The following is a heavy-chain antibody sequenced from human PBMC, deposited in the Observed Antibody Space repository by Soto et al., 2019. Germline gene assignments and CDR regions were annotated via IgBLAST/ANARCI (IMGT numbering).Heavy chain of an antibody. CDR2: IIPIFGTA. Sequence: QVQLVQSGAEVKKPGSSVKVSCKASGGTFSSYAISWVRQAPGQGLEWMGGIIPIFGTANYAQKFQGRVTITADESTSTAYMELSSLRSEDTAVYYCARGLRNYYFWSGYRYLFDSWGQGTLVTVSS. V-gene: IGHV1-69*01. D-gene: IGHD3-3*01. CDR1: GGTFSSYA. J-gene: IGHJ4*02. CDR3: ARGLRNYYFWSGYRYLFDS.